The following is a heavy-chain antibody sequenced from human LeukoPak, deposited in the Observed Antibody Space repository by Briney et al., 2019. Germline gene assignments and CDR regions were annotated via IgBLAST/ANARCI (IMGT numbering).Heavy chain of an antibody. Sequence: ASVKVSCKASGYTFTSYGISWVRQAPGQGLEWMGWISAYNGNTNYAQKLQGRVTMTTDTSTSTAYMELRSLRSDDTGVYYCARDLAYDSSGPIDYWGQGTLVTVSS. CDR3: ARDLAYDSSGPIDY. D-gene: IGHD3-22*01. CDR1: GYTFTSYG. CDR2: ISAYNGNT. V-gene: IGHV1-18*01. J-gene: IGHJ4*02.